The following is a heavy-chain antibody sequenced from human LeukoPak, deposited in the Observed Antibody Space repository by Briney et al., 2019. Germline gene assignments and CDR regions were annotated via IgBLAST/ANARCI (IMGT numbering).Heavy chain of an antibody. Sequence: GASLRLSCAASGFTFSSYAMSWVRQAPGKGLEWVSAISGSGGSTYYADSVKGRFTISRDNSKNTLYLQMNSLRAEDTAVYCCAKLFAPGYPRYYFDYWGQGTLVTVSS. V-gene: IGHV3-23*01. D-gene: IGHD6-25*01. J-gene: IGHJ4*02. CDR2: ISGSGGST. CDR3: AKLFAPGYPRYYFDY. CDR1: GFTFSSYA.